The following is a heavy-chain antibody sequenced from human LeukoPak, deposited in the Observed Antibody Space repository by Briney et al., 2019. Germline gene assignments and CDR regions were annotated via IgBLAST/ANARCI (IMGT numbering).Heavy chain of an antibody. J-gene: IGHJ4*02. CDR1: GFSFSDYW. D-gene: IGHD1-7*01. CDR3: ARGWNYAFRFDY. Sequence: GGSLRLSCAASGFSFSDYWMTWVRQAPGKGREWVAHIKQDGSEKYYVDSIKGRFTISRDNAKNLVFLQMNSLRAGDTAVYYCARGWNYAFRFDYWGQGTLVTVSS. CDR2: IKQDGSEK. V-gene: IGHV3-7*01.